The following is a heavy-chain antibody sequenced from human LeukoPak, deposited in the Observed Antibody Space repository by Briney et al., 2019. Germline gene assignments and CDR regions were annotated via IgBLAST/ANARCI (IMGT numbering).Heavy chain of an antibody. Sequence: GGSLRLSCAASGFTFSTYGMHWVRQAPGKGLESVGRIKRKSDGGTTDYAAPVKGRFSISRDDSINMVYLQMDGLKTEDTAVYYCTTGGGTSDFWGQGTLVTVSS. CDR2: IKRKSDGGTT. J-gene: IGHJ4*02. V-gene: IGHV3-15*01. CDR3: TTGGGTSDF. D-gene: IGHD1-1*01. CDR1: GFTFSTYG.